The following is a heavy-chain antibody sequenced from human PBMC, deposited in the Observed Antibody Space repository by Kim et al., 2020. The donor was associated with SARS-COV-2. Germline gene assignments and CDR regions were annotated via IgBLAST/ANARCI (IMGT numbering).Heavy chain of an antibody. J-gene: IGHJ4*01. D-gene: IGHD5-12*01. CDR3: ATGDGGYSGYDYRIDY. CDR2: ISYDGSNK. V-gene: IGHV3-30*03. CDR1: GFTFSSYG. Sequence: GGSLRLSCAASGFTFSSYGMHWVRQAPGKGLEWVAVISYDGSNKYYADSVKGRFTISRDNSKNTLYLQMNSLRAEDTAVYYCATGDGGYSGYDYRIDYWG.